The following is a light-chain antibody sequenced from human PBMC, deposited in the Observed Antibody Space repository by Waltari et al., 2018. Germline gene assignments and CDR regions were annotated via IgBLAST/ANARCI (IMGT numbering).Light chain of an antibody. CDR3: QQYYSTRPWT. Sequence: DIQMTQSPSSLSASVGDRVTITCRASQGISNSLAWYQQKPGKAPKLLLYAASRLESGVPPRFSGSGSGTDYTLTNSSLQPEDFATYYCQQYYSTRPWTFGQGTKVEIK. V-gene: IGKV1-NL1*01. CDR2: AAS. CDR1: QGISNS. J-gene: IGKJ1*01.